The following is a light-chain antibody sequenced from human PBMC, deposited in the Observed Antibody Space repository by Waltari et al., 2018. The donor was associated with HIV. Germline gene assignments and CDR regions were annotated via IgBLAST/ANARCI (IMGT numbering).Light chain of an antibody. Sequence: SYELTQPPSVSVSPGQTARITCSGDALPKQYAYWYPQRPGQAPGLVIYKDTERPSGIPERFSGSSSGTTATLTIIGVQAQDEADYHCQSADSNASLWVFGGGTKLTVL. J-gene: IGLJ3*02. V-gene: IGLV3-25*03. CDR3: QSADSNASLWV. CDR2: KDT. CDR1: ALPKQY.